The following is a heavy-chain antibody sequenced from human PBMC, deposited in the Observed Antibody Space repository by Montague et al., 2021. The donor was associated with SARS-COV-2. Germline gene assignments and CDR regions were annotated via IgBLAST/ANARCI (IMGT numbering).Heavy chain of an antibody. Sequence: SLRLSCAASGLTFGDYAMSWVRQAPGKGLEWVGFIRSKAYGGTTEYAASVKGRFTISRDDSKSIAYLQMNSLKTEDTAVYYCTRHVAAADPFDIWGQGTMVTVSS. CDR1: GLTFGDYA. CDR2: IRSKAYGGTT. V-gene: IGHV3-49*04. CDR3: TRHVAAADPFDI. D-gene: IGHD6-13*01. J-gene: IGHJ3*02.